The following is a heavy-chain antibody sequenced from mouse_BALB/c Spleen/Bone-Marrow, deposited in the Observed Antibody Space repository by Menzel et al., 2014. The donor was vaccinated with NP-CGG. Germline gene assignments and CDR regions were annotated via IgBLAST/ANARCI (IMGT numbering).Heavy chain of an antibody. CDR3: TRITYHSYGDYAIDY. Sequence: QVTLKVSGPGILQPSQTLSLPCSFSGFSLSTSGMGVSWIRQPSGKGLEWLAHIYWDDDKRYNPSLKSRLTISKDTSSNQVFLKITSVDTADTATYYCTRITYHSYGDYAIDYWGQGTSVTVSS. J-gene: IGHJ4*01. V-gene: IGHV8-12*01. CDR1: GFSLSTSGMG. D-gene: IGHD2-12*01. CDR2: IYWDDDK.